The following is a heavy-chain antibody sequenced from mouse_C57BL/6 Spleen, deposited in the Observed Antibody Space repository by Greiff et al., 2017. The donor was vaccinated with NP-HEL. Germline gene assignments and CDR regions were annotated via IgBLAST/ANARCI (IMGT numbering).Heavy chain of an antibody. CDR3: AREGESNYSFAY. CDR2: IYPGDGDT. D-gene: IGHD2-5*01. Sequence: VKLVESGPELVKPGASVKISCKASGYAFSSSWMNWVKQRPGKGLEWIGRIYPGDGDTNYNGKFKGKATLTADKSSSTAYMQLSSLTSEDSAVYFCAREGESNYSFAYWGQGTLVTVSA. V-gene: IGHV1-82*01. CDR1: GYAFSSSW. J-gene: IGHJ3*01.